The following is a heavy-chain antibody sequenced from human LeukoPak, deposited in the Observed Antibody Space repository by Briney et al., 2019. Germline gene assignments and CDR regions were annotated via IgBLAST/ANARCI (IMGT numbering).Heavy chain of an antibody. CDR3: ARELVSLGTGYFDL. Sequence: GGSLRLSCEASGFTFGTYGMTWVRQAPGKGLEWVSGITGSSTWTYYPDSVRGRFTISRDNSKNTLHLQMNNLTADDTAIYYCARELVSLGTGYFDLWGRGTLVTVSS. V-gene: IGHV3-23*01. J-gene: IGHJ2*01. D-gene: IGHD7-27*01. CDR2: ITGSSTWT. CDR1: GFTFGTYG.